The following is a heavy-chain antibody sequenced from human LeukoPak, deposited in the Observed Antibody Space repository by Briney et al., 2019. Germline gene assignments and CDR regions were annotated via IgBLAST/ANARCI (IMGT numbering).Heavy chain of an antibody. Sequence: PSQTLSLTCTVSGGSISSGSYYWSWIRQPAGKGLEWIGRIYTSGSTNYNPSLKSRVTISVDTSKNQFSLKLSSVTAADTAVYYCAREVVTTLYFDYWGQGTLVTVSS. CDR3: AREVVTTLYFDY. V-gene: IGHV4-61*02. D-gene: IGHD4-23*01. CDR1: GGSISSGSYY. J-gene: IGHJ4*02. CDR2: IYTSGST.